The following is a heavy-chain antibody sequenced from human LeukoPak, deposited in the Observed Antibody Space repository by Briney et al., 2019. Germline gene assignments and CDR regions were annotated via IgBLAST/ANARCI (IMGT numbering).Heavy chain of an antibody. D-gene: IGHD2-8*01. Sequence: GGSLTLTCAASGFTFSSYAMSWVRQAPGKGLEWVSAISCSGGSTYYADSVKGRFTISRDNSKNTLYLQMNSLRAEDTAVYYCAETKTPQGRSVDYWGQGTLVTVSS. V-gene: IGHV3-23*01. J-gene: IGHJ4*02. CDR1: GFTFSSYA. CDR2: ISCSGGST. CDR3: AETKTPQGRSVDY.